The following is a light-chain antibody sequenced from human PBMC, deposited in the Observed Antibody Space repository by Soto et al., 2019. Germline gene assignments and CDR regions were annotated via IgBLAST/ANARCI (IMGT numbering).Light chain of an antibody. CDR3: QQSYSTPRT. CDR2: AAS. Sequence: DIQMTQSPSSLSASVGDGVTITCRASQSISSFLNWYQQKPGKAPKLLIYAASSLQSGVPSRFSGSGSGTAFTLIISSLQPEDFATYYCQQSYSTPRTFGQGTKVDIK. CDR1: QSISSF. V-gene: IGKV1-39*01. J-gene: IGKJ1*01.